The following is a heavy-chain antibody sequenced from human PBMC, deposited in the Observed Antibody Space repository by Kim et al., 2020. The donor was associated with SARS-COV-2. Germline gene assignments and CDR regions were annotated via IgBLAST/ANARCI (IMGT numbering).Heavy chain of an antibody. Sequence: GGSLRLSCAASGFTFGDYAMHWVRQAPGKGLEWVSGISWNSGSIGYADSVKGRFTISRDNAKNSLYLQMNSLRAEDTALYYCAKDKGRGSGSYYSYYYYGMDVWGQGTTVTVSS. CDR1: GFTFGDYA. CDR3: AKDKGRGSGSYYSYYYYGMDV. J-gene: IGHJ6*02. D-gene: IGHD3-10*01. CDR2: ISWNSGSI. V-gene: IGHV3-9*01.